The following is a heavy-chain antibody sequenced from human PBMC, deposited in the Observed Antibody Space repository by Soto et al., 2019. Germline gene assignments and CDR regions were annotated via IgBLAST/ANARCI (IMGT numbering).Heavy chain of an antibody. Sequence: QMQLVQSGPEVKKPGTSVKVSCKASGFTFTSSAVQWVRQSRGQRLEWIGWIVVGSGNTNYAQKFQERVTITRDKSTSTAYMELSSRSSEDTAVYYSAADPLTYGDYVGYWCQGTLVTVSS. V-gene: IGHV1-58*01. CDR3: AADPLTYGDYVGY. CDR2: IVVGSGNT. CDR1: GFTFTSSA. D-gene: IGHD4-17*01. J-gene: IGHJ4*02.